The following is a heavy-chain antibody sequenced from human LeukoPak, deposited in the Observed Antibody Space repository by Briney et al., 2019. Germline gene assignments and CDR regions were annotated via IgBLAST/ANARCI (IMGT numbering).Heavy chain of an antibody. D-gene: IGHD2-8*01. CDR1: GYTFTSYG. CDR2: ISAYNGDT. Sequence: GASVKVSCXASGYTFTSYGISWVRQAPGQGLAWMGWISAYNGDTNYAQKLQGRVTMTTDTSTSTAYMELRSLGSDDTAVYYCARDRYCTNGVCYRSRAFDIWGQGTMVTVSS. J-gene: IGHJ3*02. V-gene: IGHV1-18*01. CDR3: ARDRYCTNGVCYRSRAFDI.